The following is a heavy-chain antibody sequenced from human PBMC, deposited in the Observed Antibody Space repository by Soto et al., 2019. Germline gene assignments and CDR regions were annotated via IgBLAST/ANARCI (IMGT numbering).Heavy chain of an antibody. Sequence: QVQLVESGGGVVQPGRSQRLSCAASGFTFSGHGMHWVRQAPGKGLEWVAVISYDGVNKFYADSVKGRFTISRDNSKDTLDLQMNSLRTEDTAVYYCAKCPGYDFWSWFDYWGQGIVVTVSS. CDR3: AKCPGYDFWSWFDY. V-gene: IGHV3-30*18. D-gene: IGHD3-3*01. J-gene: IGHJ4*02. CDR1: GFTFSGHG. CDR2: ISYDGVNK.